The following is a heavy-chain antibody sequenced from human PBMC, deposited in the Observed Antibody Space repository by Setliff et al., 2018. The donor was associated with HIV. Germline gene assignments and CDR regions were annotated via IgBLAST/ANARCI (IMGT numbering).Heavy chain of an antibody. Sequence: GGSLRLSCAASGSGFTFSSYSMNWVRQAPGKGLEWVSYISSTSSTIYYANSVKGRFTIPRDDAKNSLYLQMNSLRAEDTAVYYCARDLYFYYYMDVWGKGTTVTVSS. CDR3: ARDLYFYYYMDV. CDR2: ISSTSSTI. D-gene: IGHD3-9*01. J-gene: IGHJ6*03. CDR1: GSGFTFSSYS. V-gene: IGHV3-48*01.